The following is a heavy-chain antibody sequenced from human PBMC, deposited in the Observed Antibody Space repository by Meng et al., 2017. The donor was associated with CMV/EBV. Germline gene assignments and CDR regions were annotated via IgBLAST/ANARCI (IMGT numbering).Heavy chain of an antibody. Sequence: GESLKISCAASGFTFSSYAVSWVRQAPGKGLEWVSVIYSGGSSTYYADSVKGRFTISRDNSKNTLYLQMNSLRAEDTAVYYCAKVSAAAYYFDYWGQGTLVTVSS. CDR3: AKVSAAAYYFDY. CDR1: GFTFSSYA. D-gene: IGHD6-13*01. V-gene: IGHV3-23*03. J-gene: IGHJ4*02. CDR2: IYSGGSST.